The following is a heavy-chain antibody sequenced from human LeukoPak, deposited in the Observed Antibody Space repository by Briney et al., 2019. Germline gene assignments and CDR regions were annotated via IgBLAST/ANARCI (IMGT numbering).Heavy chain of an antibody. CDR2: ISAYNGNT. CDR1: GYTFTSYG. D-gene: IGHD3-22*01. J-gene: IGHJ4*02. CDR3: ARDDPYDSSGYYYDY. V-gene: IGHV1-18*01. Sequence: ASVKVSCKASGYTFTSYGISWVRQAPGQGLEWMGWISAYNGNTNYAQKLQGRVTMTTDTSTSTAYMELRSLRSDDTAVYYCARDDPYDSSGYYYDYWGQGTLSPSPQ.